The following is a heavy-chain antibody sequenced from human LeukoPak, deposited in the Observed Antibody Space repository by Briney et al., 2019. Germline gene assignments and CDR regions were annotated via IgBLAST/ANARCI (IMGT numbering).Heavy chain of an antibody. V-gene: IGHV3-21*01. CDR2: ISSSSSYI. Sequence: GGSLRLSCAASGFTFSIYSMNWVRQAPGKGLEWVSSISSSSSYIYYADSVKGRFTISRDNAKNSLYLQMNSLRAEDTAVYYCTTPFYYDSSGHDIDYWGQGTLVTVSS. D-gene: IGHD3-22*01. J-gene: IGHJ4*02. CDR1: GFTFSIYS. CDR3: TTPFYYDSSGHDIDY.